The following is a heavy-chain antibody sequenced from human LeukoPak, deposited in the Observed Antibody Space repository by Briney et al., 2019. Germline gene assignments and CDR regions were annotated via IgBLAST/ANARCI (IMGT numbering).Heavy chain of an antibody. CDR2: VYDSGST. Sequence: SETLSLTCTVSGGSISGYYWTCIRQPPGKGLEWIGYVYDSGSTNYNPSLQSRVTISVDTSKSQFSLKLTSVTAADTAVYYCARRGGRGSSYWFDPWGQGTLVTVSS. V-gene: IGHV4-59*08. CDR3: ARRGGRGSSYWFDP. CDR1: GGSISGYY. D-gene: IGHD3-10*01. J-gene: IGHJ5*02.